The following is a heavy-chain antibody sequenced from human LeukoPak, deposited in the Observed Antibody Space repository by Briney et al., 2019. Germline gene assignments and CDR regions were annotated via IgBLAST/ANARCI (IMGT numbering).Heavy chain of an antibody. Sequence: SETLSLTCTVSGDSISSYYWSWIRQPAGKGLEWIGRMYSSGTTHYSPSLKGRITMSVDTSKNQFSLRLSSVTAADTAVYYCAREGGSYRSFDYWGQGTLVTVSS. CDR3: AREGGSYRSFDY. D-gene: IGHD1-26*01. CDR2: MYSSGTT. CDR1: GDSISSYY. V-gene: IGHV4-4*07. J-gene: IGHJ4*02.